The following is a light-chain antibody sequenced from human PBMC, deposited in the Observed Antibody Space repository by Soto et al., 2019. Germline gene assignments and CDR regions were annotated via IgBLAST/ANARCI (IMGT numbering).Light chain of an antibody. Sequence: AIRMTQSPSSLSASTGDRVTFTCRASQGISSYLAWYQQKPGKAPKLLIYAASTLQSGVPSRFSGSGSGTDFTLTISCLQSEDFATYYCQQYYSYPLSFGPGTKVDIK. CDR2: AAS. V-gene: IGKV1-8*01. CDR3: QQYYSYPLS. CDR1: QGISSY. J-gene: IGKJ3*01.